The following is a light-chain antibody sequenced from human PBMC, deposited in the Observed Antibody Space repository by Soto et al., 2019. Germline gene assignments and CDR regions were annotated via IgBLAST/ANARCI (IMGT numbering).Light chain of an antibody. V-gene: IGKV1-9*01. J-gene: IGKJ5*01. Sequence: IQLTPSPSSVSASVCDRVTITFRASQGISSYLAWYQQKPGKAPKLLIYAASTLQSGVPSRFSGSGSGTDFTLTISSLQPEDFATHYCQQLNSYPITFGQGTRLEI. CDR1: QGISSY. CDR3: QQLNSYPIT. CDR2: AAS.